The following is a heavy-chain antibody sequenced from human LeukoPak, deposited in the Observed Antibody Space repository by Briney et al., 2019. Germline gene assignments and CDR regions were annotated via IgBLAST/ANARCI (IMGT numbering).Heavy chain of an antibody. V-gene: IGHV4-4*07. Sequence: SETLSLTCTVSGGSISSYYWSWIRQPAGKGLEWIGRIYTSGSTNCNPSLKSRVTMSVDTSKNQFSLKLSSVTAADTAVYYCARDPWHDYVWGSYRLVRVYFDYWGQGTLVTVSS. CDR2: IYTSGST. J-gene: IGHJ4*02. CDR1: GGSISSYY. D-gene: IGHD3-16*02. CDR3: ARDPWHDYVWGSYRLVRVYFDY.